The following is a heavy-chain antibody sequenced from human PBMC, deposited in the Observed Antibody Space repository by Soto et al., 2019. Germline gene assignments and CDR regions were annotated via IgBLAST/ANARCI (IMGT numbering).Heavy chain of an antibody. CDR1: GGSISSYY. CDR2: IYYSGST. D-gene: IGHD3-3*01. J-gene: IGHJ6*03. Sequence: SETLSLTCTFSGGSISSYYWSWIRQPPGKGLEWIGYIYYSGSTNYNPSLKSRVTISVDTSKNQFSLKLSSVTAADTAVYYCARDRRGDFWSGTQPFMDVWGKGTTVTVSS. V-gene: IGHV4-59*01. CDR3: ARDRRGDFWSGTQPFMDV.